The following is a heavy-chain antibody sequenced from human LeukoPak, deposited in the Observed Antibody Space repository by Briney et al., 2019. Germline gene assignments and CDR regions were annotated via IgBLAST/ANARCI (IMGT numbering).Heavy chain of an antibody. CDR1: GYTFTSYG. J-gene: IGHJ4*02. Sequence: ASVKVSCKSSGYTFTSYGISWVRQAPGQGLEWMGWINPNSGGTNYSQKFQGRVTMTRDTSISTAYMELSRLRSDDTAVYYCARYNTAMVYGYWGQGTLVTVSS. D-gene: IGHD5-18*01. CDR3: ARYNTAMVYGY. V-gene: IGHV1-2*02. CDR2: INPNSGGT.